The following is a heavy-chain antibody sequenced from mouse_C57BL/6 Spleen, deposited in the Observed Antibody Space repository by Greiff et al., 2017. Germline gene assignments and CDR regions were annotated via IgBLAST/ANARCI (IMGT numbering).Heavy chain of an antibody. V-gene: IGHV1-9*01. CDR2: ILPGSGST. Sequence: QVQLQQSGAELMKPGASVKLSCKATGYTFTGYWIEWVKQRPGHGLEWIGEILPGSGSTNYNEKFKGKATLTADTSSNTAYMQLSSLTTEDSAIYYCASFPLPGFDVWGTGTTVTVSS. J-gene: IGHJ1*03. CDR1: GYTFTGYW. CDR3: ASFPLPGFDV. D-gene: IGHD4-1*01.